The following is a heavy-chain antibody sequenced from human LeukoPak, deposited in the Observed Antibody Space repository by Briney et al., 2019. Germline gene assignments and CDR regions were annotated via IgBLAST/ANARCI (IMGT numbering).Heavy chain of an antibody. CDR2: ISYDGSNK. J-gene: IGHJ6*02. Sequence: GGSLRLSCAASGFTFSNYDIHWVRQAPGKGLEWVAVISYDGSNKKFADSVKGRFTASRDNSKNILYLQMNGLRAEDTAVYYCAKEVGHNYYYYGMDVWGQGTTVTDSS. CDR3: AKEVGHNYYYYGMDV. V-gene: IGHV3-30*18. D-gene: IGHD1-26*01. CDR1: GFTFSNYD.